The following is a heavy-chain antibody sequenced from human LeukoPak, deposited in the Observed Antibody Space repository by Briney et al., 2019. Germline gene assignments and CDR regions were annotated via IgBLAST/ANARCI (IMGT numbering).Heavy chain of an antibody. V-gene: IGHV3-30*18. CDR1: GFTFSSYG. D-gene: IGHD4-17*01. J-gene: IGHJ4*02. CDR3: AEDGGFYGENLDY. CDR2: ISYDGSSK. Sequence: PGGSLRLSCAASGFTFSSYGMHWVRQAPGKGLEWVAVISYDGSSKYYADSVKGRFTISRDNSKDTLFLQMNSLRADDTAVFYCAEDGGFYGENLDYWGQGTLVTVSS.